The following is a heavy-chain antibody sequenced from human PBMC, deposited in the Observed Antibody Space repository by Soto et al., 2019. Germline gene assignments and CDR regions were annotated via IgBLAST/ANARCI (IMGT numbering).Heavy chain of an antibody. J-gene: IGHJ4*02. D-gene: IGHD2-8*01. Sequence: GSLRLSCSASVFIFSDYAMYWVRQAPGKGLECLSGIKYNGEIIESADSVKDRFFISRDNSKATLYLQITGLGPEGTAIYYCAKRDSYGAKWKFLYSWGQGT. CDR1: VFIFSDYA. CDR3: AKRDSYGAKWKFLYS. CDR2: IKYNGEII. V-gene: IGHV3-64D*08.